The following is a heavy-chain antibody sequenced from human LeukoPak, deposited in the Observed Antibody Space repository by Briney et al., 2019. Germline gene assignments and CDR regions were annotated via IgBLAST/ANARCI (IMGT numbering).Heavy chain of an antibody. CDR1: GFTFSSYA. CDR2: ISSNGGST. Sequence: GGSLRLSRAASGFTFSSYAMHWVRQAPGKGLEYVSAISSNGGSTYYANSVKGRFTISRDNSKNTLYLQMGSLRAEDMAVYYCARRYCSGGSCYGEHAFDIWGQGTMVTVSS. V-gene: IGHV3-64*01. J-gene: IGHJ3*02. CDR3: ARRYCSGGSCYGEHAFDI. D-gene: IGHD2-15*01.